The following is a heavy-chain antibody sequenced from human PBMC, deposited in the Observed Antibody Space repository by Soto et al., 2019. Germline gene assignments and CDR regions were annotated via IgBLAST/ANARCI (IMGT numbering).Heavy chain of an antibody. CDR3: ARVSTYRPRAIFGFDP. CDR2: IWYDGSNK. Sequence: GGSLRLSFSASGFTFSSYFMHWVRQAPGKGLEWVAVIWYDGSNKYYADSVKGRFTISRDNSKNTLYLQMNSLRAEDTAVYYCARVSTYRPRAIFGFDPWGQGTLVTVSS. J-gene: IGHJ5*02. V-gene: IGHV3-33*08. CDR1: GFTFSSYF. D-gene: IGHD3-3*01.